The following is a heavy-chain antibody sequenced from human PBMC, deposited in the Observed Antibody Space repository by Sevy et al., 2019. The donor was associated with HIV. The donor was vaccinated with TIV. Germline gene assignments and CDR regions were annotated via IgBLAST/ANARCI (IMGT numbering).Heavy chain of an antibody. CDR1: GGSISSNY. V-gene: IGHV4-4*07. D-gene: IGHD5-18*01. J-gene: IGHJ4*02. CDR3: ASHLLPGYSYAFDC. CDR2: IYSSGSN. Sequence: SETLSLTCTVSGGSISSNYWSWIRQPAGKGLEWIGRIYSSGSNDYNPSLKSRVTMSVDTSKNQFSLKLRSVTAADTAVYYCASHLLPGYSYAFDCWGQGSLVTVSS.